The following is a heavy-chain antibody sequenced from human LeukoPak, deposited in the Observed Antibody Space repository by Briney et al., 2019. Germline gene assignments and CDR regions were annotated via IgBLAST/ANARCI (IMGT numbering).Heavy chain of an antibody. D-gene: IGHD2-15*01. CDR3: AKVLSMGDPRHYYYYGMDV. Sequence: GGSLRLSCAASGFVFSHFTMTWVRQAPGKGLEWVSSINGSGDATKYADSVMGRFTISRDNSKNTVSLQMNSLRAEDTAVYYCAKVLSMGDPRHYYYYGMDVWGQGTTVTVSS. CDR1: GFVFSHFT. CDR2: INGSGDAT. J-gene: IGHJ6*02. V-gene: IGHV3-23*01.